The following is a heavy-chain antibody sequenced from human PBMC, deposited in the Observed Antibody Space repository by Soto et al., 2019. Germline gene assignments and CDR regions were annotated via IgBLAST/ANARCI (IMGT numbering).Heavy chain of an antibody. J-gene: IGHJ4*02. CDR3: XXXXXXXXXDYYFDS. D-gene: IGHD2-21*02. CDR1: GFTFDDFA. V-gene: IGHV3-9*01. CDR2: ISWNSGTI. Sequence: VQLVESGGGLVQPGRSLRLSCAASGFTFDDFAMHWVRQAPGKGLEWVSGISWNSGTIVYADSVKGRFTISRDNXXXXXXXXXXXXXXXXXXXXXXXXXXXXXXXDYYFDSWGQGTLVTVSS.